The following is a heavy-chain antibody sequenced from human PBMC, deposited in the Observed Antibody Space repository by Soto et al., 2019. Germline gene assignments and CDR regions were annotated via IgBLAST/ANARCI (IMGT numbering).Heavy chain of an antibody. CDR3: ARGVAPAGFDY. CDR1: GGSIRNFY. D-gene: IGHD2-2*01. J-gene: IGHJ4*02. Sequence: QVQLQESGPGRVKPSETLSLTCTVSGGSIRNFYWSWIRQPPGKGLECLGYAYYSVTTNYNPSLKSRVTISLDTSKNHFSLKLSSVTAADTAVYYCARGVAPAGFDYWGQGTLVTVSS. V-gene: IGHV4-59*01. CDR2: AYYSVTT.